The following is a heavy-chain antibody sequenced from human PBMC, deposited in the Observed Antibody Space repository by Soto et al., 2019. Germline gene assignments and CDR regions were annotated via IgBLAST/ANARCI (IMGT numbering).Heavy chain of an antibody. D-gene: IGHD2-21*01. J-gene: IGHJ4*02. Sequence: PGGSLRLSCAASGFTFTNHNMNWVSQAPGKGLEWVSSISSSSSFRNYADSVKGRFSISRDNDKNLVYLQMDSLRAEDTAVYYCARDPPLSVLVVVATDDFWGQGTLVTVSS. CDR2: ISSSSSFR. V-gene: IGHV3-21*01. CDR3: ARDPPLSVLVVVATDDF. CDR1: GFTFTNHN.